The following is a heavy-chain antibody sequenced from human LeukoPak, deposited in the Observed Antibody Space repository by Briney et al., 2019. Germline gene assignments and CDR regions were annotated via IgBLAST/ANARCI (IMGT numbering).Heavy chain of an antibody. CDR1: GFTFSSYG. CDR3: ASYGSGSRAFYFDY. Sequence: EGSLRLSCAASGFTFSSYGMHWVRQAPGKGLEWVAVIWYDGSNKYYADSVKGRFTISRDNSKNTLYLQMNSLRAEDTAVYYCASYGSGSRAFYFDYWGQGTLVTVSS. J-gene: IGHJ4*02. V-gene: IGHV3-33*01. CDR2: IWYDGSNK. D-gene: IGHD3-10*01.